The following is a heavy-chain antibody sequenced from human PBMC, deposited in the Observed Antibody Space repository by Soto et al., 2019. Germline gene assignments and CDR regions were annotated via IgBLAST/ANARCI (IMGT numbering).Heavy chain of an antibody. CDR3: AREVGYGDFSAALLD. V-gene: IGHV1-69*01. CDR2: IITLFGTA. D-gene: IGHD4-17*01. CDR1: GGTFSSHS. Sequence: VQLMQSGAEVKQPGSSVKVSYKASGGTFSSHSINWVRQAPGQGLEWMGGIITLFGTANYAQNFQGRVTSTADQSTSTAYMELNSLRSDDTAVYYCAREVGYGDFSAALLDWGQGTLVTVSS. J-gene: IGHJ4*02.